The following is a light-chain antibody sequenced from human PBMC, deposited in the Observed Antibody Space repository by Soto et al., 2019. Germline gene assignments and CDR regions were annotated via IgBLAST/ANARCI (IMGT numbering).Light chain of an antibody. J-gene: IGKJ4*01. CDR2: GAS. CDR1: QSVSSRY. V-gene: IGKV3-20*01. CDR3: QQYGSSPLIT. Sequence: EIVLTQSPGTLSLSPGERATLSCRASQSVSSRYLARYQQKPGQAPRLLIYGASSRATGIPDRFSGSGSGTDFTLTISRLEPEDFAVYYCQQYGSSPLITFGGGTKVEIK.